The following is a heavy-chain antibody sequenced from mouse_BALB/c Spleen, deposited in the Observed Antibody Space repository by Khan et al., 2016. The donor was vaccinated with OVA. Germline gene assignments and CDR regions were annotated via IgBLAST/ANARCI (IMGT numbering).Heavy chain of an antibody. J-gene: IGHJ3*01. CDR1: GFTFSTYG. V-gene: IGHV5-6*01. CDR2: VSTGGTYT. Sequence: EVELVESGGDLVKPGGSLKLSCVASGFTFSTYGMSWVRQAPDKRLEWVATVSTGGTYTYYPDSVKGRFTISRDNAKNTLYLQMSGPRSEDTAMFFCTRRAYYYDSEGFAYWGQGTLVTVS. CDR3: TRRAYYYDSEGFAY. D-gene: IGHD1-1*01.